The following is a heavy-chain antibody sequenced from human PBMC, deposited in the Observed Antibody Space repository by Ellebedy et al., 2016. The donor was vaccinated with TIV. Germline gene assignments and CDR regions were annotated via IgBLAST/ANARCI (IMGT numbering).Heavy chain of an antibody. CDR2: INTGNGNT. CDR3: ATREWQDPMDV. CDR1: GHSFTSYG. D-gene: IGHD3-3*01. J-gene: IGHJ6*02. Sequence: ASVKVSCXASGHSFTSYGIHWVRKAPGQRPEWMGWINTGNGNTKYSQKLQGRVTITRDTSATTAYMELSGLMSEDTAVYYCATREWQDPMDVWGQGTTVTVSS. V-gene: IGHV1-3*04.